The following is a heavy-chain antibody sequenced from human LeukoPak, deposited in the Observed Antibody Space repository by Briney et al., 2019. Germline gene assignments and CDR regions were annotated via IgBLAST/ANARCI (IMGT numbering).Heavy chain of an antibody. CDR3: ARWEYQLLDALDI. CDR2: IYYNGDT. J-gene: IGHJ3*02. CDR1: SGSISSTTYY. D-gene: IGHD2-2*01. V-gene: IGHV4-39*07. Sequence: SETLSLTCTVSSGSISSTTYYWAWIRQPPGKGLEWIGSIYYNGDTYYNPSLKSRVIISADTSKNQFSLKLSSVTAADTAVYYCARWEYQLLDALDIWGQGTMVTVSS.